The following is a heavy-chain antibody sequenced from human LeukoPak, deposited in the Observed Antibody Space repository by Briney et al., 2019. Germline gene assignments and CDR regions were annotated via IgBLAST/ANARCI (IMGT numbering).Heavy chain of an antibody. Sequence: GGSLRLSCAASGFTFSSYAMSWVRQAPGKGLEWVPAISGSGGSTYYADSVKGRFTISRDNSKNTLYLQMNSLRAEDTAVYYCAKSFYYYGSGSYYNDWGQGTLVTVSS. D-gene: IGHD3-10*01. V-gene: IGHV3-23*01. CDR3: AKSFYYYGSGSYYND. J-gene: IGHJ4*02. CDR1: GFTFSSYA. CDR2: ISGSGGST.